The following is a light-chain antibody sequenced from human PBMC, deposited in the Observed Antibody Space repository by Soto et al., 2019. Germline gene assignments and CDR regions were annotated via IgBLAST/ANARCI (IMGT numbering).Light chain of an antibody. Sequence: EIVMTQSPATLSVSPGDRATLSCGASQSVSSNLAWYQQKPGQAPRLLIYGASTRATGIPARFSGSGSGTEFTLTISSLQSEDFAFDYCQQYNNWPPTFGQGTKVEIK. CDR2: GAS. CDR1: QSVSSN. V-gene: IGKV3-15*01. CDR3: QQYNNWPPT. J-gene: IGKJ1*01.